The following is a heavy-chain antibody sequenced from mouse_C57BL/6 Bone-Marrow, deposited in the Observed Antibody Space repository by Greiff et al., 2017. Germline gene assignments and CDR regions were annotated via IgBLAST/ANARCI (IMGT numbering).Heavy chain of an antibody. D-gene: IGHD2-4*01. CDR3: ARYYDYDPFAY. CDR2: IHPNSGST. CDR1: GYTFTSYW. J-gene: IGHJ3*01. Sequence: QVKLQQPGAELVKPGASVKLSCKASGYTFTSYWMHWVKQRPGQGLEWIGMIHPNSGSTNYNEKFKSKATLTVDKSSSTAYMQLSSLTSEDSAVYYCARYYDYDPFAYWGQGTLVTVSA. V-gene: IGHV1-64*01.